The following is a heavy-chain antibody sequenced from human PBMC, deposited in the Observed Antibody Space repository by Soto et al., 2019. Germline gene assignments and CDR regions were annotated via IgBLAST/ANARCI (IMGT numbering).Heavy chain of an antibody. CDR3: AKGGRQWLVTSDFNY. CDR1: GFTFDDYG. V-gene: IGHV3-20*04. J-gene: IGHJ4*02. D-gene: IGHD6-19*01. Sequence: GSLRLSCAASGFTFDDYGMSWVRQAPGKGLEWVAVINCDGGSTGYADSVKGRFTISRDSSKNTVYLEMTSLRAEDTAVYYCAKGGRQWLVTSDFNYWGQGALVTVSS. CDR2: INCDGGST.